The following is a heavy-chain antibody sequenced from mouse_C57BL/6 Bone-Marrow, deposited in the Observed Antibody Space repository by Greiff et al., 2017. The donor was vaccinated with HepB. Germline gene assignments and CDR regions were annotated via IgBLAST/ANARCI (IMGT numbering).Heavy chain of an antibody. CDR1: GYTFTDYY. Sequence: VQLQQSGAELVRPGASVKLSCKASGYTFTDYYINWVKQRPGQGLEWIARIYPGSGNTYYNEKFKGKATLTAEKSSSTAYMQLSSLTSEDSAVYFCARADYYGSRKTMDYWGQGTSVTVSS. CDR3: ARADYYGSRKTMDY. V-gene: IGHV1-76*01. J-gene: IGHJ4*01. CDR2: IYPGSGNT. D-gene: IGHD1-1*01.